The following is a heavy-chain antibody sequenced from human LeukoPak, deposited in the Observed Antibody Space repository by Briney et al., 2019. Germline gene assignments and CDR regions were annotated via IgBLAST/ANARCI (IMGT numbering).Heavy chain of an antibody. CDR1: GFTVSSNY. Sequence: GGSLTLSCAASGFTVSSNYMNWVRQAPGKGLEWVSVIYGGGSTYYADSVKGRFTISRDNSKSTLYLQMNSLRPEDTAVYYCARGAGNTVSSRFFDYWGGGTLVTVSS. CDR3: ARGAGNTVSSRFFDY. D-gene: IGHD5/OR15-5a*01. V-gene: IGHV3-53*01. J-gene: IGHJ4*02. CDR2: IYGGGST.